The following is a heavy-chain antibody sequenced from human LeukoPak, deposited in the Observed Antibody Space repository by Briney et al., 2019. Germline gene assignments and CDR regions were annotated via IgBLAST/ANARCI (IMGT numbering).Heavy chain of an antibody. CDR3: ARDTVDGTVDN. CDR2: IYDGVRS. Sequence: PSETLSLTCTVSGGSTFSSGYYWGWIRQPPGKGLEWLGNIYDGVRSYFKPSLCTQFTISVEIPRNHFSLILTSVTPADPPIYSCARDTVDGTVDNWGQGTLVTVSS. J-gene: IGHJ4*02. D-gene: IGHD6-19*01. CDR1: GGSTFSSGYY. V-gene: IGHV4-39*02.